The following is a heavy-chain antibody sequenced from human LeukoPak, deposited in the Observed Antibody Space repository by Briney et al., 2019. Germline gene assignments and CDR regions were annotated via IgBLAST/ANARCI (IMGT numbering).Heavy chain of an antibody. V-gene: IGHV3-30*04. CDR1: GFTFSTYA. J-gene: IGHJ4*02. D-gene: IGHD2-15*01. Sequence: PGGSPRLSCAVSGFTFSTYAMHWVRQAPGKGLEWVALISYDGNNKYHADSVKGRFTISRDNSKNTLYLQMNSLRAEDTAVYYCARSYCSSGSCHVDYWGQGTLVTVSS. CDR2: ISYDGNNK. CDR3: ARSYCSSGSCHVDY.